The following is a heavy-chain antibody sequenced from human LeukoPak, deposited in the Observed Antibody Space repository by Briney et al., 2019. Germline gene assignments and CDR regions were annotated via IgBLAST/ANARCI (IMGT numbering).Heavy chain of an antibody. CDR3: ARGSYDILTGSENFDY. V-gene: IGHV1-18*01. CDR2: ISAYNGNT. J-gene: IGHJ4*02. D-gene: IGHD3-9*01. Sequence: ASVKVSCKASGYTFTSYGISWVRQAPGQGLEWMGWISAYNGNTNYAQKLQGRVTMTTDTSTSTAYMELRSLRSDDTAVYYCARGSYDILTGSENFDYWGQGTLVTVSS. CDR1: GYTFTSYG.